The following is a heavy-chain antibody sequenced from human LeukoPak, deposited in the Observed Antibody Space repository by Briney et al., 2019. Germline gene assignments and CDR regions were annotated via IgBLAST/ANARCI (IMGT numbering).Heavy chain of an antibody. D-gene: IGHD6-6*01. J-gene: IGHJ6*03. CDR3: ARDMGSSSYYMDV. Sequence: PGGSLRLSCAASGFTFSSFSMNWVRQAPGKGLEWVSYISSGSGTIYYADSVKGRFTISRDNAKNSLYLQVSSLRAEDTAVYYCARDMGSSSYYMDVWGKGTTVTVSS. V-gene: IGHV3-48*01. CDR2: ISSGSGTI. CDR1: GFTFSSFS.